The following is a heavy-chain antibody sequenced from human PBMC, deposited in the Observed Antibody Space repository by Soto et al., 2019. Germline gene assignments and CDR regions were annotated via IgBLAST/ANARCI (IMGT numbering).Heavy chain of an antibody. J-gene: IGHJ6*02. Sequence: ASVKVSCKASGGTFNNYGISWVRQVPGQGLEWMGGVIPIFGSAKYTEFFRGRITITADTATSTAYMELSSLKSEDTAVYYCATQAVAGATGHGMDVWGQGTTVTVSS. CDR2: VIPIFGSA. CDR1: GGTFNNYG. D-gene: IGHD6-13*01. CDR3: ATQAVAGATGHGMDV. V-gene: IGHV1-69*06.